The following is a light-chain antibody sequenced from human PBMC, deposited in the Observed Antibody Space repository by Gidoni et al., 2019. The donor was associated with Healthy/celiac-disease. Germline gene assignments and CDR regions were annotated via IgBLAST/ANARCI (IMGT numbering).Light chain of an antibody. CDR1: QSISSY. Sequence: DIQMTQSPSSLSASVGDRVTITCRASQSISSYLNWYQQKPGKAPKILIYAASSLQSGVPSRFSTSGSGTDFTLTISSLQPEDFATYYCQQSYSTPPTFXQXTKLEIK. CDR3: QQSYSTPPT. CDR2: AAS. J-gene: IGKJ2*01. V-gene: IGKV1-39*01.